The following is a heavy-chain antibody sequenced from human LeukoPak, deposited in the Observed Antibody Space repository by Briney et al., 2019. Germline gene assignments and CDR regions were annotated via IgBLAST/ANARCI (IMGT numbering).Heavy chain of an antibody. J-gene: IGHJ3*02. CDR2: IYHSGST. Sequence: SQTLSLTCAVSGGSISSGGYSWSWIRQPPGKGLEWIGYIYHSGSTCYNPSLKSRVTISVDRSKNQFSLKLSSVTAADTAVYYCARVGTYDAFDIWGQGTMVTVSS. V-gene: IGHV4-30-2*01. CDR1: GGSISSGGYS. CDR3: ARVGTYDAFDI. D-gene: IGHD7-27*01.